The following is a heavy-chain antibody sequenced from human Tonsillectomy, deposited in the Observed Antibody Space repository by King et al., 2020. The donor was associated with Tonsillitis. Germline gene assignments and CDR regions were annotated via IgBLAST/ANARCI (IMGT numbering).Heavy chain of an antibody. Sequence: VQLVESGGGLVQPGRSLRLSCAASGFTFADYAMHWVRQTPGKGLEWVSGITWNSGSMGYADSVKGRFTISRDNAKKSLYLEMNSLRAEDTALYYCAKDSGGAYSSSWFDYWGQGTLVTVSS. CDR1: GFTFADYA. CDR2: ITWNSGSM. D-gene: IGHD6-13*01. CDR3: AKDSGGAYSSSWFDY. V-gene: IGHV3-9*01. J-gene: IGHJ4*02.